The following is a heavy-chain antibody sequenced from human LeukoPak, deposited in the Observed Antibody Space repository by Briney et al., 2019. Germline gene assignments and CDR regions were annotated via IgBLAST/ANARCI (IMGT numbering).Heavy chain of an antibody. D-gene: IGHD3-10*01. CDR2: IRYDGSNK. CDR1: GFTFDDYA. V-gene: IGHV3-30*02. J-gene: IGHJ3*02. Sequence: GGSLRLSCAASGFTFDDYAMHWVRQAPGKGLEWAAFIRYDGSNKYYADSVKGRFTISRDNSKNTLYLQMNSLRAEDTAVYYCAKPYGSGSYRAFDIWGQGTMVTVSS. CDR3: AKPYGSGSYRAFDI.